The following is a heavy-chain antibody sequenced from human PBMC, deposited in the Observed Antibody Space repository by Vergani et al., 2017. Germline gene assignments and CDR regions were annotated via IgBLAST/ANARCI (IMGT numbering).Heavy chain of an antibody. J-gene: IGHJ4*02. Sequence: QVQLVQSGAEVKKPGSSVKVSCKASGGTFSSYAISWVRQAPGQGLEWMGGIIPIFGTANYAQKFQGRVTITADETTSTAYMELSSLRSQDTAVYYCARPRYCSSTSCYNGAFDYWGQGTLVIVSS. CDR1: GGTFSSYA. CDR3: ARPRYCSSTSCYNGAFDY. CDR2: IIPIFGTA. V-gene: IGHV1-69*01. D-gene: IGHD2-2*02.